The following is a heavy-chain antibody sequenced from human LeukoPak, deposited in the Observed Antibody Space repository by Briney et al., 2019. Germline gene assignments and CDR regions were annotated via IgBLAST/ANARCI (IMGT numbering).Heavy chain of an antibody. CDR1: GYSFTSYW. D-gene: IGHD2-21*01. CDR3: ARAFCVGECFVLHIFFDS. V-gene: IGHV5-51*01. CDR2: IYPSDSDT. J-gene: IGHJ4*02. Sequence: GESLKISCKVSGYSFTSYWIGWVRQTPGKGLEWMGIIYPSDSDTRYSPSFQGQVTISVDRSITTAYLKWSSLKASDTAMYYCARAFCVGECFVLHIFFDSWGQGTLVTVSS.